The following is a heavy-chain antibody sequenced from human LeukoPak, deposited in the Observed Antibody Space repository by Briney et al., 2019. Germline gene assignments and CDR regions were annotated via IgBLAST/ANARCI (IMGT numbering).Heavy chain of an antibody. Sequence: GGSLRPSCAASGFTFNIYAMTWVRQAPGKELEWVSTVSESGAGTYYAGSVKGRFTISRDNSKNTLYLQMNGLRAEDTAVYYCVSRRYSTSALDAFNIWGHGTMVTVSS. D-gene: IGHD6-6*01. CDR2: VSESGAGT. CDR3: VSRRYSTSALDAFNI. CDR1: GFTFNIYA. V-gene: IGHV3-23*01. J-gene: IGHJ3*02.